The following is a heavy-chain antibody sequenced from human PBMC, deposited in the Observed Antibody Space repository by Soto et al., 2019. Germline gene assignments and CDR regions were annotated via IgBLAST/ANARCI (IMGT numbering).Heavy chain of an antibody. D-gene: IGHD2-2*01. Sequence: GESLKISCKGSGYSFTSYWIGWVRQMPGKGLEWMGIIYPGDSDTRYSPSFQGQVTISADKSISTVYLQWSSLEASDTAMYYCARHIRQGDVPAASGGPYYYCGMDVWGRRTTVTVSS. V-gene: IGHV5-51*01. J-gene: IGHJ6*02. CDR1: GYSFTSYW. CDR2: IYPGDSDT. CDR3: ARHIRQGDVPAASGGPYYYCGMDV.